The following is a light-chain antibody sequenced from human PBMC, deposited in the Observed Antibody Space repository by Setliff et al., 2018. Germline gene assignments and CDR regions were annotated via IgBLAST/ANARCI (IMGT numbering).Light chain of an antibody. CDR3: QQYHNLPLT. CDR2: DAS. Sequence: DTQMTQSPSSLSASIGDRVTITCQASQDISDYLNWYQQKPGKAPKLLIFDASNLETGVPSRFSGSGSGTDFTFTITTLQPEDIATYYCQQYHNLPLTFGGGTKVDIK. CDR1: QDISDY. V-gene: IGKV1-33*01. J-gene: IGKJ4*01.